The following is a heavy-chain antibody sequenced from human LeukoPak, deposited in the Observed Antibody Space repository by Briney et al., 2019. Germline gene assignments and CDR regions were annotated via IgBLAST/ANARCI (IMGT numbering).Heavy chain of an antibody. CDR3: AKQLGYCSDGSCYFPY. CDR2: ISSSGSGGNT. CDR1: GVTLSNYA. J-gene: IGHJ4*02. D-gene: IGHD2-15*01. Sequence: GGSPRLSCVASGVTLSNYAMSWARQAPGKGLEWVSGISSSGSGGNTYYADSVKGRFTISRDNSKNTLYLQMNSLRAEDTAVYYCAKQLGYCSDGSCYFPYWGQGTLVTVSS. V-gene: IGHV3-23*01.